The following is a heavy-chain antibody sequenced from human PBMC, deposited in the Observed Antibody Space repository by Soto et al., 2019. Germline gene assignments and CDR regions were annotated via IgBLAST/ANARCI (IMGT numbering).Heavy chain of an antibody. Sequence: PGGSLRLSCAASGFTFNSYTMAWVRQAPGKGLEWVSSISGSGGSPSYADSVQGRFTISRDNSRNTLYLQMNSLRAEDTAVYYCANWNYYYYGMDVWGQGTTVTVSS. V-gene: IGHV3-23*01. CDR3: ANWNYYYYGMDV. CDR2: ISGSGGSP. CDR1: GFTFNSYT. J-gene: IGHJ6*02. D-gene: IGHD1-1*01.